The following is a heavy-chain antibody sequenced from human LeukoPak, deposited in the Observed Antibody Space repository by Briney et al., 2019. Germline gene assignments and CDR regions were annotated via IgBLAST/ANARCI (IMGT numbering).Heavy chain of an antibody. D-gene: IGHD3-16*01. J-gene: IGHJ3*01. V-gene: IGHV3-30*02. Sequence: AGSLRLSCAASGFTFRTYGMHWVRQAPGKGLEWVTFIRYDGSDKYYADSVNGRFTISRDNSKNTLFLQMNSLRVEDTAVYYCAKRADYYDSSRALYDAFDLWGQGTMVTVSS. CDR1: GFTFRTYG. CDR3: AKRADYYDSSRALYDAFDL. CDR2: IRYDGSDK.